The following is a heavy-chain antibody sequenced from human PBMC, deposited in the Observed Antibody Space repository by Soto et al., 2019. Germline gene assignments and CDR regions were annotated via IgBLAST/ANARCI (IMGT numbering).Heavy chain of an antibody. CDR1: GYTFTSYG. CDR2: ISAYNGNT. V-gene: IGHV1-18*01. J-gene: IGHJ4*02. Sequence: GASVKVSCKASGYTFTSYGISWVRQAPGQGLEWMGWISAYNGNTNYAQKLQGRVTMTTDTSTSTAYMELRSLRSDDTAVYYCARVGLDHDYGDYGIDYWGQGTLVTVSS. CDR3: ARVGLDHDYGDYGIDY. D-gene: IGHD4-17*01.